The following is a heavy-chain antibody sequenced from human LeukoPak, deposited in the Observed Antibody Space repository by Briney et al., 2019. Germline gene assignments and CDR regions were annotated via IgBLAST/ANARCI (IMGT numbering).Heavy chain of an antibody. CDR1: GGSINTYY. CDR2: IYYSGST. D-gene: IGHD3-9*01. V-gene: IGHV4-59*01. Sequence: SETLSLTCTVSGGSINTYYWSWIRQPPGKGLEWIGYIYYSGSTNYNPSLKSRVTISIDTSKIQFSLKLSSVTAADTAVYYCARGGYDILTGYFWFDPWGQGTLVTVSS. J-gene: IGHJ5*02. CDR3: ARGGYDILTGYFWFDP.